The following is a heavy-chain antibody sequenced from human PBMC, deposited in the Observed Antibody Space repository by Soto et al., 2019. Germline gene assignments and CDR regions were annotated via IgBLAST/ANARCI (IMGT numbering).Heavy chain of an antibody. V-gene: IGHV1-3*01. J-gene: IGHJ5*02. Sequence: QVQLVQSGAEVKKPGASVKVSCKASGYTFTSYAMHWVRQAPGQRLEWMGWINAGNGNTKYSQKFQGRVTITRDTSASTAYMELSSLRSEDTAVYYYARASYDILTGYSSWGQGTLVTVSS. CDR1: GYTFTSYA. CDR2: INAGNGNT. D-gene: IGHD3-9*01. CDR3: ARASYDILTGYSS.